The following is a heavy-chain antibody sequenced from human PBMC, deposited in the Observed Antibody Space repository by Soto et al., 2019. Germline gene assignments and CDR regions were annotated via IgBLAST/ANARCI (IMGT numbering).Heavy chain of an antibody. D-gene: IGHD6-13*01. CDR3: ERVYSSRAFKFVSNWFTP. V-gene: IGHV1-8*01. J-gene: IGHJ5*02. CDR2: MNPNSGNT. Sequence: QVQLVQSGAEVKKPGASVKVSCKASGYTFTSYDINWVRQATGQGLEWMGWMNPNSGNTGYAQKFQGRVTMTRNTSISTAAMELSSLSSEDTAVYYCERVYSSRAFKFVSNWFTPWGQGTLVTVSS. CDR1: GYTFTSYD.